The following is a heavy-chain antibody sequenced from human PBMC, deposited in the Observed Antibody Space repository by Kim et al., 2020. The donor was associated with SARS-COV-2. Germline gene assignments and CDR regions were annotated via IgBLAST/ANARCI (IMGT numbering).Heavy chain of an antibody. CDR3: TRESTVTTFADY. D-gene: IGHD4-4*01. V-gene: IGHV3-21*01. J-gene: IGHJ4*02. Sequence: YAASLKGRVNISGDNAKNSLYLQMNSLGAEDTAVYYCTRESTVTTFADYWGQGTLVTVSS.